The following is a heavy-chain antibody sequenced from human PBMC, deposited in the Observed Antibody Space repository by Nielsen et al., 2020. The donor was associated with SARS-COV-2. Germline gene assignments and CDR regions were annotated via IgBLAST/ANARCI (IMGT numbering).Heavy chain of an antibody. CDR3: ARHPRITIFGVVIIGWFDP. CDR2: VYYSGTT. D-gene: IGHD3-3*01. Sequence: SETLSLTCTVSGVSISTYYWSWIRQPPGKGLEWIGYVYYSGTTSYNPSLKSRVSISVDTSKNQFSLNLTSVTAADTAVYYCARHPRITIFGVVIIGWFDPWGQGTLVTVSS. CDR1: GVSISTYY. J-gene: IGHJ5*02. V-gene: IGHV4-59*08.